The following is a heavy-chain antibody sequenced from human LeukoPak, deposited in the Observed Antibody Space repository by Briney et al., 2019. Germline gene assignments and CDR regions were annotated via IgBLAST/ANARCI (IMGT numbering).Heavy chain of an antibody. CDR3: ARGGKGWYGSGSYNY. CDR1: GGTFSSYA. CDR2: MNPNSGNT. J-gene: IGHJ4*02. Sequence: ASVKVSCKASGGTFSSYAISWVRQATGQGLEWMGWMNPNSGNTGYAQKFQGRVTMTRNTSISTAYMELSSLRSEDTAVYYCARGGKGWYGSGSYNYWGQGTLVTVSS. D-gene: IGHD3-10*01. V-gene: IGHV1-8*02.